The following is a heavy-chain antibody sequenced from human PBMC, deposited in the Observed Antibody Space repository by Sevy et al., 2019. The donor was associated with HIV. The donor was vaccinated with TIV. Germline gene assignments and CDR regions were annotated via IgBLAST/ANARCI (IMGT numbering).Heavy chain of an antibody. D-gene: IGHD2-2*01. Sequence: ASVKVSCKASGYTFTSYDINWVRQATGQGLEWMGWMNPNSGNTGYAQKFQGRVTMTRNTSISTGYMELSSLRSEDKAVYYGASVRVVPAAPYYYYGMDFWGQGTTVTVSS. CDR2: MNPNSGNT. CDR3: ASVRVVPAAPYYYYGMDF. CDR1: GYTFTSYD. V-gene: IGHV1-8*01. J-gene: IGHJ6*02.